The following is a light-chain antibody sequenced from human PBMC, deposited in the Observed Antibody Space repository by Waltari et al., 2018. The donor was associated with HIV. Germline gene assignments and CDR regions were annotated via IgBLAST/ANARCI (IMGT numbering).Light chain of an antibody. CDR2: VAS. J-gene: IGKJ5*01. V-gene: IGKV3-11*01. Sequence: EIVLTQSPSTLSLSSGERATLSFRAGQSINNYLGWYQRRPGQAPRVLIYVASNRATGIPARFSGSGSGTDFTLTISSLEPEDFAVYYCQQRASWPLTFGQGTRLEIK. CDR3: QQRASWPLT. CDR1: QSINNY.